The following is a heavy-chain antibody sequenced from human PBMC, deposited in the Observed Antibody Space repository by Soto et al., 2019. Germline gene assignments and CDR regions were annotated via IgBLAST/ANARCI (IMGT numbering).Heavy chain of an antibody. Sequence: QVQLQQWGAGLLKPSETLSLTCAVYGGSVSSGSYYWSWIRQPPGKGLEWIGEMSHSGGTHFNPSLTIRVTISVDTSKNQFSLKMSSVTAADTALYYCARVERGTATTVVDAFDIWGPGTMVTVSS. J-gene: IGHJ3*02. CDR2: MSHSGGT. CDR3: ARVERGTATTVVDAFDI. V-gene: IGHV4-34*01. D-gene: IGHD1-1*01. CDR1: GGSVSSGSYY.